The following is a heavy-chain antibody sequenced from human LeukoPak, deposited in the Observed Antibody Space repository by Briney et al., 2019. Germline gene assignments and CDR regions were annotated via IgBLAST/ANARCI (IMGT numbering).Heavy chain of an antibody. CDR3: ARGIDAPWFDP. CDR2: IKQDGSEK. V-gene: IGHV3-7*01. J-gene: IGHJ5*02. Sequence: GGSLRLSCAASGFTFSSYWMSWVRQAPGKGLEWVANIKQDGSEKYYVDSVKGRFTISRDNAKNSLDLQMNSLRAEDTAVYYCARGIDAPWFDPWGQGTLVTVSS. CDR1: GFTFSSYW. D-gene: IGHD2-21*01.